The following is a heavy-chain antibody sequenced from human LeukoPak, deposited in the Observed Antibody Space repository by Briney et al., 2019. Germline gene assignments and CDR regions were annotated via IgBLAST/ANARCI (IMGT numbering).Heavy chain of an antibody. D-gene: IGHD2-8*02. V-gene: IGHV3-23*01. Sequence: GGSLRLSCAASGFTLSSCAMSWVRQAPGRGLEWVSAIRDDGTWYADSVKGRFTISRDSSKNTLYLQMSSLRAEDTAVYYCARVLTGSWDWFDPWGQGTLVTVSS. CDR2: IRDDGT. CDR3: ARVLTGSWDWFDP. J-gene: IGHJ5*02. CDR1: GFTLSSCA.